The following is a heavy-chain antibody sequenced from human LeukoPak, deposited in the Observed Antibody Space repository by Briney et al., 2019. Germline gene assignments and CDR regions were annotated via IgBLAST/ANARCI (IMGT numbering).Heavy chain of an antibody. V-gene: IGHV1-2*06. CDR2: INPNSGGT. D-gene: IGHD3-10*01. CDR3: ARDTGSAPLHYYYYYYMDV. Sequence: ASVKVSCKASGYTFTGYYMHWVRQAPGQGLEWMGRINPNSGGTNYAQKFQGRVTMTRDTSISTAYMELSRLRSDDTAVYYCARDTGSAPLHYYYYYYMDVWGKGTTVTVSS. J-gene: IGHJ6*03. CDR1: GYTFTGYY.